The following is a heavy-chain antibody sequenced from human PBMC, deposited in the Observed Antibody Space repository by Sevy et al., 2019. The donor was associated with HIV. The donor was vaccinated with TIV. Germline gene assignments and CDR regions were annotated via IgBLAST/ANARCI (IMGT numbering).Heavy chain of an antibody. CDR3: TRDHVKDGDLGDYYYYAMDV. J-gene: IGHJ6*02. CDR2: ISSNSDTI. D-gene: IGHD4-17*01. V-gene: IGHV3-11*01. CDR1: EFTLSDYY. Sequence: GGSLRLSCAASEFTLSDYYMSWIRQAPGKGLQWISYISSNSDTIYYADSVKGRFTISRDNAKNSLYLQMSSLRAEDTAVYYCTRDHVKDGDLGDYYYYAMDVWGQGTTVTVSS.